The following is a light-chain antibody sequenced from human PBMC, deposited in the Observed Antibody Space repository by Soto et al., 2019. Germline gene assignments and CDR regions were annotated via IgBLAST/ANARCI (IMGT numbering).Light chain of an antibody. Sequence: QSVLTQPASVSGSPGQSITISCTGTSSDVGGYNYVSWYQQHPGKAPKLMIYEVSNRPSGVSNRFSGSKSGNTASLTISGLQAEDAADYYCSSYTSSSTLVFGTGSNFAVL. V-gene: IGLV2-14*01. CDR3: SSYTSSSTLV. CDR1: SSDVGGYNY. CDR2: EVS. J-gene: IGLJ1*01.